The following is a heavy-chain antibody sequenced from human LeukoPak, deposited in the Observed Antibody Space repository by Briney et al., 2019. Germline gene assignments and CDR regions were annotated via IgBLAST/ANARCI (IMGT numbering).Heavy chain of an antibody. D-gene: IGHD5-24*01. CDR1: GGSISSSSYY. V-gene: IGHV4-39*01. CDR3: ARQGKMATVLTNFDY. J-gene: IGHJ4*02. Sequence: SETLSLTCTVSGGSISSSSYYWGWIRQPPGKGLELIGSIYYSGNTYYSPSLKSRVTISVDTSRNQFSLKLSSMTAADTAVYYCARQGKMATVLTNFDYWGQGTLVTVSS. CDR2: IYYSGNT.